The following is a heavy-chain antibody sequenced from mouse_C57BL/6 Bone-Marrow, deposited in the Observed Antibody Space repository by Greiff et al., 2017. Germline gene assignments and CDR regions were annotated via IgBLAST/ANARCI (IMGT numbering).Heavy chain of an antibody. J-gene: IGHJ1*03. D-gene: IGHD1-1*01. Sequence: EVMLVESGGGLVQPGGSLKLSCAASGFTFSDYYMYWVRQTPEKRLEWVAYISNGGGSTYYPDTVKGRFTISRDNAKNTLYLQMSRLKSEDTAMYYCARHYYCGSSNWYFDVWGTGTTVTVSS. CDR3: ARHYYCGSSNWYFDV. CDR2: ISNGGGST. V-gene: IGHV5-12*01. CDR1: GFTFSDYY.